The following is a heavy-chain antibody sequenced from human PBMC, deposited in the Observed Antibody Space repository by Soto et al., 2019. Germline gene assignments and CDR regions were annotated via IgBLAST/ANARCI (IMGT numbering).Heavy chain of an antibody. CDR2: VSHDGRNT. Sequence: VQLVESGGGVVQPGRSLRLSCAASGFTFSDYAMHWVRQAPGKGLEWVAVVSHDGRNTHYADSVKGRFTISRDSSKNTGSLGKTSVRAEDTAVYYCAKGGRQWLVTSDFNYWGQGALVTVSS. V-gene: IGHV3-30*18. CDR3: AKGGRQWLVTSDFNY. J-gene: IGHJ4*02. CDR1: GFTFSDYA. D-gene: IGHD6-19*01.